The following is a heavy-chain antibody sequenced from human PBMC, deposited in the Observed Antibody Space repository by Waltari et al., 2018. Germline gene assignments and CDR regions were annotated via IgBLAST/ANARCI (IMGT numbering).Heavy chain of an antibody. V-gene: IGHV4-39*01. CDR3: ARHKGWSSSNSRHNWFDP. D-gene: IGHD2-2*01. CDR1: GGSISSSSYY. J-gene: IGHJ5*02. Sequence: QLQLQESGPGLVKPSETLSLTCTVSGGSISSSSYYWGWIRPPPGKGLEWIGNIYYSGSIYYNPSLQSRVTIAVDTSKNQFSLKLSSVTAADTAVYYCARHKGWSSSNSRHNWFDPWGQGTLVTVSS. CDR2: IYYSGSI.